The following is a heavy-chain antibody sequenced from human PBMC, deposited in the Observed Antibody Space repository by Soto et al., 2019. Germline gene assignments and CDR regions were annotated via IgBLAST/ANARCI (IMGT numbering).Heavy chain of an antibody. Sequence: QVQLVESGGGVVQPGRSLRLSCAASGFTFSSYGMHWVRQAPGKGLEWVAVIWYDGRNTYYADSVKGRFTISRDNSKNPLYLQMNSLRAEDTAVYYCARTAYYYDSSGYYLDCWGQGTLVTVSS. D-gene: IGHD3-22*01. V-gene: IGHV3-33*01. CDR1: GFTFSSYG. J-gene: IGHJ4*02. CDR2: IWYDGRNT. CDR3: ARTAYYYDSSGYYLDC.